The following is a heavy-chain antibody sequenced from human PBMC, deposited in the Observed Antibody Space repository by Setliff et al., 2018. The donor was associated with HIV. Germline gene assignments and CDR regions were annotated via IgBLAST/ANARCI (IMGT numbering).Heavy chain of an antibody. V-gene: IGHV4-31*11. CDR3: AREPIVTTRQGFFDL. Sequence: TLSLSCAVSGDSFSSATHFWSWVRQRPGKGLEWLGYIFSTGDTDYNPSLKGRLTISLDTSDNHLYLRLNSVTAADTAVYYCAREPIVTTRQGFFDLWGQGMLVTVSS. J-gene: IGHJ4*02. CDR1: GDSFSSATHF. CDR2: IFSTGDT. D-gene: IGHD5-12*01.